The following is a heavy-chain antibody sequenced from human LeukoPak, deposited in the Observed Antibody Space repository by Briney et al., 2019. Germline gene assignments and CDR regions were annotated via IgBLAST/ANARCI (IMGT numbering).Heavy chain of an antibody. Sequence: PSETLSLTCTVSGGSISSGGYYWSWIRQPPGKGLEWIGYIYHSGSTYYNPSLKSRVTISVDRSKNQFSLKLSSVTAADTAVYYCARALGIAVFYWGQGTLVTVSS. V-gene: IGHV4-30-2*01. J-gene: IGHJ4*02. CDR3: ARALGIAVFY. D-gene: IGHD6-19*01. CDR2: IYHSGST. CDR1: GGSISSGGYY.